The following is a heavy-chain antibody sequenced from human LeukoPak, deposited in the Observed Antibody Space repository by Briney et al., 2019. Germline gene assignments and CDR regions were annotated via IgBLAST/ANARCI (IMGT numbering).Heavy chain of an antibody. D-gene: IGHD3-10*01. Sequence: SVKVSCKASGGTFSSYAISWVRQAPGQGLEWMGRIIPIFGTANYAQKFQGRVTITTDESTSTAYMELSSLRSVDTAVYYCAREGVRATDFGYWGQGTLVTVFS. CDR2: IIPIFGTA. V-gene: IGHV1-69*05. CDR1: GGTFSSYA. J-gene: IGHJ4*02. CDR3: AREGVRATDFGY.